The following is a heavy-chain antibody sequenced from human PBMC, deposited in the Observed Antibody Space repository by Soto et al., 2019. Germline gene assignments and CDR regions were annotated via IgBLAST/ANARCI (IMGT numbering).Heavy chain of an antibody. CDR2: IWYDGSNK. Sequence: GGSLRLSCAASGFTFSSYGMHWVRQAPGKGLGWVAVIWYDGSNKYYADSVKGRFTIPRDNSKNTLYLQMNSLRAEDTAVYYCARDYYDSRGSTDYWGQGTLVTVSS. CDR1: GFTFSSYG. CDR3: ARDYYDSRGSTDY. D-gene: IGHD3-22*01. V-gene: IGHV3-33*01. J-gene: IGHJ4*02.